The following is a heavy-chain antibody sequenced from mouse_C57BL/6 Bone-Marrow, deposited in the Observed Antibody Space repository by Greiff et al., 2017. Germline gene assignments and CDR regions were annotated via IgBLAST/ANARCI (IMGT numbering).Heavy chain of an antibody. CDR2: IDPSDSET. CDR1: GSTFTSYW. CDR3: ARGDYGSSYWYFDV. V-gene: IGHV1-52*01. J-gene: IGHJ1*03. D-gene: IGHD1-1*01. Sequence: QVQLQQPGAELVRPGSSVKLSCKASGSTFTSYWMHGWKQRPIKGLEWIGNIDPSDSETHYNQKLKDKATLTVDKSSSTAYMQLSSLTSEDSAVYYCARGDYGSSYWYFDVWGTGTTVTVSS.